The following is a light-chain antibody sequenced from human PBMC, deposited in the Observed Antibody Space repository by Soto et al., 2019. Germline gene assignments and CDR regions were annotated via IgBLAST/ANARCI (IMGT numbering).Light chain of an antibody. Sequence: EIVMTQSPATLSVSPGERATLSCRASQSVSSNLAWYQQKPGQAPRLLIYGASTRATGIPARFSGSGSGTDFTLTISSLPSEDFAVYYCQQYRTFGQGTKVEIQ. CDR2: GAS. J-gene: IGKJ1*01. CDR3: QQYRT. CDR1: QSVSSN. V-gene: IGKV3-15*01.